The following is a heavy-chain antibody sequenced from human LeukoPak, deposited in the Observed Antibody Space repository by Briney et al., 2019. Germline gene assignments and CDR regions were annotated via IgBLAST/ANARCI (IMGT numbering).Heavy chain of an antibody. D-gene: IGHD4-23*01. CDR2: ISTSSSYI. Sequence: PGGSLRLSCAASGFTFSRYSMNWVRQAPGKGLEWVSSISTSSSYIYYADSVKGRFTISRDNARNSLYLQMNSLRAEDTALYYCARDGDTVLTRGYYYYMDVWGTGTTVTVSS. J-gene: IGHJ6*03. V-gene: IGHV3-21*01. CDR3: ARDGDTVLTRGYYYYMDV. CDR1: GFTFSRYS.